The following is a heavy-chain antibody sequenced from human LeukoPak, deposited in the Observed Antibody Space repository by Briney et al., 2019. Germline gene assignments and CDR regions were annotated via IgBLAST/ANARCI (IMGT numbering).Heavy chain of an antibody. Sequence: GASVKDSCKASGGTFSSYTISWVRQAPGQGLEWMGRIIPILGIANYAQKFQGRVTITADKSTSTAYMELSSLRSEDTAVYYCARDNQYCGGDCYLGAFDIWGQGTMVTVSS. V-gene: IGHV1-69*04. CDR2: IIPILGIA. CDR3: ARDNQYCGGDCYLGAFDI. CDR1: GGTFSSYT. J-gene: IGHJ3*02. D-gene: IGHD2-21*01.